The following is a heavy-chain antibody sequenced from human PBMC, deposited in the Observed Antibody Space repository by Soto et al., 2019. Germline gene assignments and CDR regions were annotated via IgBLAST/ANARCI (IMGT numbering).Heavy chain of an antibody. CDR3: AKAAVGRPAMMLVGWYFDL. CDR2: ISGSGGST. CDR1: GFTFSSYA. V-gene: IGHV3-23*01. Sequence: GGSLRLSCAASGFTFSSYAMSWVRQAPGKGLEWVSAISGSGGSTYYADSVKGRFTISRDNSKNTLYLQMNSLRAEDTAVYYCAKAAVGRPAMMLVGWYFDLWGRGTLVTVSS. J-gene: IGHJ2*01. D-gene: IGHD5-18*01.